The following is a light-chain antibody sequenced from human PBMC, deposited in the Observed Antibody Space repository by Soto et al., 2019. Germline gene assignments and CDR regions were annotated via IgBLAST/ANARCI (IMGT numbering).Light chain of an antibody. CDR2: EVS. V-gene: IGLV2-14*01. CDR3: LSKTSSITYV. CDR1: ASDIGRYNY. J-gene: IGLJ1*01. Sequence: QSALTQPPSASGSPGQSVTISCIGTASDIGRYNYVSWYQQHPGKVPKLMIYEVSNRPSGISHRFSGSKSGNMASLTISGLQAEDEADYYCLSKTSSITYVFGTGTKLTVL.